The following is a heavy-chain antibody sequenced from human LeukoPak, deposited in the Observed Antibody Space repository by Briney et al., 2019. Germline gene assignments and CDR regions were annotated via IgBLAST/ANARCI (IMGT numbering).Heavy chain of an antibody. CDR3: ARRLSGSYYWFDP. CDR2: IDHSDSYT. Sequence: GESLKGSCKGSGYSFTSYWISWVRQMPGKGLEWMGRIDHSDSYTNYSPSFQGHVTISADKSISTAYLQWSSLKASDTAMYYCARRLSGSYYWFDPWGQGTLVTVSS. D-gene: IGHD1-26*01. CDR1: GYSFTSYW. V-gene: IGHV5-10-1*01. J-gene: IGHJ5*02.